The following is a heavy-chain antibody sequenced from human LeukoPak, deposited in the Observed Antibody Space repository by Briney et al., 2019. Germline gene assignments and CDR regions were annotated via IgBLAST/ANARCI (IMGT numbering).Heavy chain of an antibody. J-gene: IGHJ6*02. CDR3: ATFDCSSTSCYSYYYYGMDV. V-gene: IGHV1-18*01. Sequence: ASVTVSCKASGYTFTSYGISWVRQAPGQGLEWMGWISAYNGNTNYAQKLQGRVTMNTDTSTSTAYMELRSLRSDDTAVYYCATFDCSSTSCYSYYYYGMDVWGQGTTVTVSS. CDR1: GYTFTSYG. CDR2: ISAYNGNT. D-gene: IGHD2-2*02.